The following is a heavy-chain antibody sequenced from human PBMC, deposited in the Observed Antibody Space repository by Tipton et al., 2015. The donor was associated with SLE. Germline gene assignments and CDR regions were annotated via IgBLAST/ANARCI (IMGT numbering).Heavy chain of an antibody. J-gene: IGHJ4*02. CDR1: GLIFSNYW. Sequence: QLVQSGGGRVQPGGSLRLSCATSGLIFSNYWMTWVRQAPGKGLEWVANIKQDGSEIYYVDSVKGRFTISRDNAKNSLYLQMNSLRVEDTALYYCATDGASFEYWGQGTLVIVSS. D-gene: IGHD3-10*01. V-gene: IGHV3-7*01. CDR3: ATDGASFEY. CDR2: IKQDGSEI.